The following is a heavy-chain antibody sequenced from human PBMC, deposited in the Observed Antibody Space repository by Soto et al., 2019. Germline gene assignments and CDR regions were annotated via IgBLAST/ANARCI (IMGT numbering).Heavy chain of an antibody. CDR3: AGGIAARPLGY. D-gene: IGHD6-6*01. J-gene: IGHJ4*02. Sequence: QLQLQESGSGLVKPSQTLSLTCAVSGGSISSGGYSWSWIRQPPGKGLEWIGYIYHSGSTYYNPSLKSRVTISVDRSKNQCSLKVSAVTAADTAVYYCAGGIAARPLGYWGQGTLVTVSS. V-gene: IGHV4-30-2*01. CDR1: GGSISSGGYS. CDR2: IYHSGST.